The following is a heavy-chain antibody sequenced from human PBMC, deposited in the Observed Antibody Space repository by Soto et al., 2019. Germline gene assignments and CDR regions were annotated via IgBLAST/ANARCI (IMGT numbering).Heavy chain of an antibody. J-gene: IGHJ5*02. CDR1: GGSINSGGYS. CDR2: IYQSGST. Sequence: PSETLSLTCDVSGGSINSGGYSWSWIRQPPGKGLEWVGYIYQSGSTYYNPSLRSRLTISIDTSKNQFFLKLTSVTAADTAVYYCARQRYYYYSSGYEGHVWFDPWGQGTLVTVSS. CDR3: ARQRYYYYSSGYEGHVWFDP. V-gene: IGHV4-30-2*01. D-gene: IGHD3-22*01.